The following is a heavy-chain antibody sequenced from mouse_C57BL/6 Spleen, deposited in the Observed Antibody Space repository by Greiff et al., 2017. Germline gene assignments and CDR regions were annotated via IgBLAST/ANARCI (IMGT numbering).Heavy chain of an antibody. CDR1: GFTFSNYW. CDR3: TVLLRYGYFDV. V-gene: IGHV6-3*01. Sequence: DVMLVESGGGLVQPGGSMKLSCVASGFTFSNYWMNWVRQSPEKGLEWVAQIRLKSDNYATHYAESVKGRFTISRDDSKSSVYLQMNNLRAEDTGIYYCTVLLRYGYFDVWGTGTTVTVSS. J-gene: IGHJ1*03. D-gene: IGHD1-1*01. CDR2: IRLKSDNYAT.